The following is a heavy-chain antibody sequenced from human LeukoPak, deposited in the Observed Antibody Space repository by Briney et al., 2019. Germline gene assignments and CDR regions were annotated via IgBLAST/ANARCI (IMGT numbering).Heavy chain of an antibody. V-gene: IGHV3-23*01. CDR3: AKDGRYCSGGSPCWVYYYGMDV. CDR2: ISGSGGST. D-gene: IGHD2-15*01. J-gene: IGHJ6*02. CDR1: GFTFSSYA. Sequence: PGGSLRLSCAASGFTFSSYAMSWVRQAPGKGLEWVSAISGSGGSTYYADSVKGRFTISRDNSKHTLYLQMNSLRAEDTAVYYCAKDGRYCSGGSPCWVYYYGMDVWGQGTTVTVSS.